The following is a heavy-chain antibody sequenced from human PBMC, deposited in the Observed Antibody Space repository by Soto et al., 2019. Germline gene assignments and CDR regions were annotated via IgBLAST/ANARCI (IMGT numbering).Heavy chain of an antibody. J-gene: IGHJ6*03. V-gene: IGHV4-34*01. Sequence: SETLSLTCAVYGGSFSGYYWSWIRQPPGKGLEWIGEINHSGSTNYNPSLKSRVTISVDTSKNQFSLKLSSVTAADTAVYYCARRRSYDFWSGFMDVWGKRTTVTVS. CDR2: INHSGST. CDR3: ARRRSYDFWSGFMDV. CDR1: GGSFSGYY. D-gene: IGHD3-3*01.